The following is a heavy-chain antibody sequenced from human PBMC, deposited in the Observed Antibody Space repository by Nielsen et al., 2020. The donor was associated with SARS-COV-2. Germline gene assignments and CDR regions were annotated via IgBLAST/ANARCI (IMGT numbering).Heavy chain of an antibody. J-gene: IGHJ6*02. Sequence: GESLKISCAASGFTFSNAWMSWVRQAPGKGLEWVGRIKSKTDGGTTDYAAPVKGRFTISRDDSKNTLYLQMNSLKTEDTAVYYCTTAEFGGGSYYGNYYYYYGMDVWGQGTTVTVSS. D-gene: IGHD1-26*01. CDR2: IKSKTDGGTT. CDR1: GFTFSNAW. CDR3: TTAEFGGGSYYGNYYYYYGMDV. V-gene: IGHV3-15*01.